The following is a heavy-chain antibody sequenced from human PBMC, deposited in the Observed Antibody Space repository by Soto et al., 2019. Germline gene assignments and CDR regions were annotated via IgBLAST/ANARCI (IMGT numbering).Heavy chain of an antibody. J-gene: IGHJ4*02. CDR3: TRGRLVAPSRYFDY. V-gene: IGHV3-72*01. Sequence: EVQLVESGGGLVQPGGSLRLSCAASGFTFRDHYMDWVRQAPGKGLEWVGRIQNKANNYTTQYAASVRGRFTISRDDSKLASSLQMNSLVSDDTAVYYGTRGRLVAPSRYFDYWGQGALVTVSS. CDR2: IQNKANNYTT. D-gene: IGHD5-12*01. CDR1: GFTFRDHY.